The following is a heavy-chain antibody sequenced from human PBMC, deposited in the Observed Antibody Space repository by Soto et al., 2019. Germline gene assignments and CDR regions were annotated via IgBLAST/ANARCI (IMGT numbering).Heavy chain of an antibody. V-gene: IGHV4-59*08. J-gene: IGHJ4*02. CDR2: IYYSGST. D-gene: IGHD1-7*01. CDR3: ARLELREYFDY. CDR1: GGSISSYY. Sequence: PSETLSLTCTVSGGSISSYYWSWIRQPPGKGLEWIGYIYYSGSTNYNPSLKSQVTISVDTSKNQFPLKLSSETAADTAVYYCARLELREYFDYWGQGTLVTVSS.